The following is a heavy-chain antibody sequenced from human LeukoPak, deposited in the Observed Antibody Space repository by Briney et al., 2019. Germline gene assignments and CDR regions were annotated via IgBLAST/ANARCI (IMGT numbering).Heavy chain of an antibody. CDR3: ARGPAIEGTLIP. J-gene: IGHJ5*02. D-gene: IGHD3-10*01. CDR1: GFTFSWYN. CDR2: ITSSSDTI. V-gene: IGHV3-48*01. Sequence: EGSLRLSCAASGFTFSWYNMNWVRQAPGKGLECVSSITSSSDTIYYADSVKGRFTISRDNAKNSLFLQMNSLRAEDTAVYYCARGPAIEGTLIPWGQGTLVTVSS.